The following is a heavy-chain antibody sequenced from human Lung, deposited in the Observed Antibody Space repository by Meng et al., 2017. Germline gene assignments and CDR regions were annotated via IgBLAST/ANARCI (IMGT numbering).Heavy chain of an antibody. V-gene: IGHV4-39*01. CDR1: GGSISTSGYY. J-gene: IGHJ5*02. CDR3: VRSSAWVRTGFDP. CDR2: IGHSGFT. Sequence: RQVSGPGMVKPTEALALTCSVSGGSISTSGYYWGWIRQPPGKGLEWIGSIGHSGFTYYTPSLKSRVAVSLDTSKSQFSLMLTSVTAADTAVYYCVRSSAWVRTGFDPWGQGTLVTVSS. D-gene: IGHD6-19*01.